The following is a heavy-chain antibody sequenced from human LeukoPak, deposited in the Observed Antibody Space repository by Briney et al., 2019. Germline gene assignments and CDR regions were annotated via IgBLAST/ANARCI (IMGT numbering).Heavy chain of an antibody. CDR3: ATGGRADAFDI. D-gene: IGHD1-1*01. CDR1: GYTFIDYY. V-gene: IGHV1-69-2*01. CDR2: VDPEDGET. Sequence: VKISCKVSGYTFIDYYMHWVQQAPGRGLEWMGLVDPEDGETIYAEKFQGRVTITADTSTDTAYMELSSLRSEDTAFYYCATGGRADAFDIWGQGTMVTVSS. J-gene: IGHJ3*02.